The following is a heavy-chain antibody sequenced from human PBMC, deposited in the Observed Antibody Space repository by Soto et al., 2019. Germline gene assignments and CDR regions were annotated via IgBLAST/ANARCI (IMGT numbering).Heavy chain of an antibody. CDR2: ISCSGGST. CDR3: AIDSSGYYN. CDR1: GFTFSSYA. D-gene: IGHD3-22*01. Sequence: EVQLLESGGGLVQPGGSLRLSCAASGFTFSSYAMSWVRQAPGKGLEWVSAISCSGGSTYYADYVKGRFTISSDNSKNTLYLQMNSVRAADTGVYYCAIDSSGYYNWGQGALVTVSS. J-gene: IGHJ4*02. V-gene: IGHV3-23*01.